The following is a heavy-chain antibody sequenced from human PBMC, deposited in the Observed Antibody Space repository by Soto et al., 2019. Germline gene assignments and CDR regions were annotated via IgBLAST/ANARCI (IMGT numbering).Heavy chain of an antibody. Sequence: EVQLVESGGGLVKPGGSLRLSCAASGFTFSSYSMNWVRQAPGKGLEWVSSISSSSSYIYYADSVKGRFTISRDNAKNSRYLQMNSLRAEDTAVYYCARAFWSALTDAFDIWGQGTMVTVSS. D-gene: IGHD3-3*01. V-gene: IGHV3-21*01. J-gene: IGHJ3*02. CDR1: GFTFSSYS. CDR3: ARAFWSALTDAFDI. CDR2: ISSSSSYI.